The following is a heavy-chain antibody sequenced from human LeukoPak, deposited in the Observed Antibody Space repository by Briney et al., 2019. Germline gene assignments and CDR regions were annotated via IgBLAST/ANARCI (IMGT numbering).Heavy chain of an antibody. Sequence: ASVKVSCKASGYTFTSYDINWVRQATGQGLEWMGWMNPNSGNTGYAQKFQGRVTMTRNTSISTAYMELSSLGSEDTAVYYCAVEHSYYYGSGSYLNWGQGTLVTVSS. CDR3: AVEHSYYYGSGSYLN. CDR2: MNPNSGNT. V-gene: IGHV1-8*01. CDR1: GYTFTSYD. D-gene: IGHD3-10*01. J-gene: IGHJ4*02.